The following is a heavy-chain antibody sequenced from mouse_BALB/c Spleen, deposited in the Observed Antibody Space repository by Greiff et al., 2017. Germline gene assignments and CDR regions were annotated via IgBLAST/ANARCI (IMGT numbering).Heavy chain of an antibody. Sequence: QVQLQQSGPGLVQPSQSLSITCTVSGFSLTSYGVHWVRQSPGKGLEWLGVIWSGGSTDYNAAFISRLSISKDNSKSQVFFKMNSLQANDTAIYYCAREYGNYGPYYCAMDYWGQGTSVTVSS. CDR2: IWSGGST. J-gene: IGHJ4*01. CDR1: GFSLTSYG. D-gene: IGHD2-10*02. V-gene: IGHV2-2*02. CDR3: AREYGNYGPYYCAMDY.